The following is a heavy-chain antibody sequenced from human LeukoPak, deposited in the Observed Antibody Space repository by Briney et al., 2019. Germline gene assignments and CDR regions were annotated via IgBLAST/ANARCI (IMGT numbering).Heavy chain of an antibody. CDR2: VNYDGSSV. CDR3: TRSAWGIDY. D-gene: IGHD3-16*01. V-gene: IGHV3-74*01. J-gene: IGHJ4*02. CDR1: GFNFSSYW. Sequence: GGSLRLSCAASGFNFSSYWMHWVRQIPEKGLFWISRVNYDGSSVVYADSVKGRFTISRGNAKNTVYLEMSRLRVEDTAVYYCTRSAWGIDYWGQGTLVTVSS.